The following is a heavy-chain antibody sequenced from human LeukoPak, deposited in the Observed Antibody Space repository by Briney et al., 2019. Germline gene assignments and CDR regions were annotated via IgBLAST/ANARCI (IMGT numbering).Heavy chain of an antibody. V-gene: IGHV1-69*13. CDR3: ARGYYYDSSGYYSLKYYFDY. CDR2: IIPIFGTA. J-gene: IGHJ4*02. Sequence: GASVKVSCKASGYTFTSYFMHWVRQAPGQGLEWMGGIIPIFGTANYAQKFQGRVTITADESTSTAYMELSSLRSEDTAVYYCARGYYYDSSGYYSLKYYFDYWGQGTLVTVSS. D-gene: IGHD3-22*01. CDR1: GYTFTSYF.